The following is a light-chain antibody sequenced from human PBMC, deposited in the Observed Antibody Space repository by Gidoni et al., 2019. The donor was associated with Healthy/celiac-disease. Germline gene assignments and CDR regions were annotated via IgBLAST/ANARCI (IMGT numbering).Light chain of an antibody. CDR2: GAS. CDR1: QSVSSSY. V-gene: IGKV3-20*01. J-gene: IGKJ2*01. CDR3: QQYGSSPRT. Sequence: EIVLTQSPGTLSLSPGERATLSCRASQSVSSSYLAWYQQKPGQAPRLLIDGASSRATGIPDRFSGSGSGSDFTLPISRLEPEDFAVYYCQQYGSSPRTFGQGTKLEIK.